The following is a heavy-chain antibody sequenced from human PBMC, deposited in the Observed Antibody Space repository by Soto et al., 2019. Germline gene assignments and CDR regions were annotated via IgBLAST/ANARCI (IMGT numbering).Heavy chain of an antibody. CDR2: ISGSGGST. Sequence: PGGSLRLSCAASGFTFSSYAMSWVRQAPGKGLEWVSAISGSGGSTYYADSVKGRFTISRDNSKNTLYLQMNSLRAEDTAVYYCAKGTAYVLRYFDWLYYFDYWGQGTLVTVSS. D-gene: IGHD3-9*01. CDR3: AKGTAYVLRYFDWLYYFDY. J-gene: IGHJ4*02. CDR1: GFTFSSYA. V-gene: IGHV3-23*01.